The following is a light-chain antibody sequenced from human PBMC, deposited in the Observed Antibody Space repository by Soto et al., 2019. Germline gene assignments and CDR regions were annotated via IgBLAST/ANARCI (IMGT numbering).Light chain of an antibody. J-gene: IGKJ2*01. CDR1: QSLLQSNGYNY. CDR2: LGS. V-gene: IGKV2-28*01. Sequence: DIVMTQPPFSQPVTLGEPASISCRSSQSLLQSNGYNYLDWYLQKPGQSPHLLIFLGSNRASGVPDRFSVTGSGTDITLKISRVEADDVGVYYCMQALQTPHTFGQGTKLDIK. CDR3: MQALQTPHT.